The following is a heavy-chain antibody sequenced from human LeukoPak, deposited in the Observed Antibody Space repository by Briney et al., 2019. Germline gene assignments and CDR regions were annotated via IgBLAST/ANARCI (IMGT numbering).Heavy chain of an antibody. CDR1: GYTFNGYY. CDR3: ARVKRGERPTYAFDY. Sequence: ASVKVSCKASGYTFNGYYIHWARQAPGQGLEWMGYINPYSGGTNYAQKFQGRVTMTRDTSISTAYMELSRLRSDDTAVYYCARVKRGERPTYAFDYWGQGTLVTVSS. D-gene: IGHD3-10*01. V-gene: IGHV1-2*02. CDR2: INPYSGGT. J-gene: IGHJ4*02.